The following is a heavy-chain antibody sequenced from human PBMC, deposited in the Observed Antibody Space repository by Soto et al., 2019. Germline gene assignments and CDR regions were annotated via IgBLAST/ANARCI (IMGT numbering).Heavy chain of an antibody. J-gene: IGHJ4*02. V-gene: IGHV3-33*01. CDR1: GFTFSSYG. CDR3: ASDWDSSSWLPFLDY. CDR2: IWYDGSNK. Sequence: GGSLRLSCAASGFTFSSYGMHWVRQAPGKGLEWVAVIWYDGSNKYYADSVKGRFTISRDNSKNTLYLQMNSLRAEDTAVYYCASDWDSSSWLPFLDYWGQGTLVTVSS. D-gene: IGHD6-13*01.